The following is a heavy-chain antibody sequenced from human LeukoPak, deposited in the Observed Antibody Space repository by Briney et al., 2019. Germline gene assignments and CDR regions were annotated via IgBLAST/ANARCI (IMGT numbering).Heavy chain of an antibody. Sequence: PSETLSLTCTVSGGSISSYYWSWIRQPPGKGLEWIGYIYYSGSTNYNPSLKSRVTISVDTSKNQFSLKLSSVTAADTAVYYCASTQPRLYYDILTGYYPDAFDVWGQGTMDTVSS. V-gene: IGHV4-59*01. CDR2: IYYSGST. CDR3: ASTQPRLYYDILTGYYPDAFDV. CDR1: GGSISSYY. D-gene: IGHD3-9*01. J-gene: IGHJ3*01.